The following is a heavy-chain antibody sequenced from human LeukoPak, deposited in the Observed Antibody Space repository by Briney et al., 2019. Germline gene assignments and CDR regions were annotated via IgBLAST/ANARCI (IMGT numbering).Heavy chain of an antibody. CDR1: GFTFSSYW. D-gene: IGHD3-10*01. CDR3: ARARFGELLYRLDY. J-gene: IGHJ4*02. CDR2: IKQDGSEK. Sequence: GGSLRLSCAASGFTFSSYWMSWVRQAPGKGLEWVANIKQDGSEKYYVDSVKGRFTISRDNAKNSLYLQMNSLRAEDTAVYYCARARFGELLYRLDYWGQGTLVTVSS. V-gene: IGHV3-7*01.